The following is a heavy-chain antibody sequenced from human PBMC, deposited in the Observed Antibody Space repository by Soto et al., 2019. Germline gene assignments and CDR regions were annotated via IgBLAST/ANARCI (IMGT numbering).Heavy chain of an antibody. CDR3: AKDRTIAARNYDE. D-gene: IGHD6-6*01. Sequence: EVQLLESGGGLVQPGGSLRLSCVASGFTFSDHGMSWVRQAPGKGLEWVSAIAGSVGSTYYSDSVKGRFTISRDNSKNTLYLQMNSLRDEDTAVYYCAKDRTIAARNYDEWGQGVLVTVSS. J-gene: IGHJ4*02. CDR1: GFTFSDHG. V-gene: IGHV3-23*01. CDR2: IAGSVGST.